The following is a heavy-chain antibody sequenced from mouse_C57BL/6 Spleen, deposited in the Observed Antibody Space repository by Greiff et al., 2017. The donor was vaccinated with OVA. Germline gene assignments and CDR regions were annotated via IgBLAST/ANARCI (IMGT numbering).Heavy chain of an antibody. J-gene: IGHJ4*01. CDR2: LDPETGGT. V-gene: IGHV1-15*01. CDR1: GYTFTDYE. CDR3: TRGRGAFYYGSSYDAMDY. Sequence: QVQLQQSGAELVRPGASVTLSCKASGYTFTDYEMHWVKQTPVHGLEWIGALDPETGGTAYNQKFKGKAILTADKSSSTAYMELRRLTSEDSAVYYCTRGRGAFYYGSSYDAMDYWGQGTSVTVSS. D-gene: IGHD1-1*01.